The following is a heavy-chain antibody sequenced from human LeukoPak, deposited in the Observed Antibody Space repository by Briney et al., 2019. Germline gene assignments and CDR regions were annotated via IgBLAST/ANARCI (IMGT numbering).Heavy chain of an antibody. CDR1: GFTFSSYS. J-gene: IGHJ6*02. Sequence: VGSLRLSCAASGFTFSSYSMNWVRQAPGKGLEWVSSISSSSSYIYYADSVKGRFTISRDNAKNSLYLQMNSLRAEDTAVYYCAREEPAAGFCTNYGMDVWGQGTTVTVSS. V-gene: IGHV3-21*01. D-gene: IGHD6-13*01. CDR2: ISSSSSYI. CDR3: AREEPAAGFCTNYGMDV.